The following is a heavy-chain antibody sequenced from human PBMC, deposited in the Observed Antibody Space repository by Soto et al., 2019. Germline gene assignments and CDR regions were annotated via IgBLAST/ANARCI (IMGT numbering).Heavy chain of an antibody. V-gene: IGHV1-3*01. CDR2: INAGNGNT. D-gene: IGHD5-12*01. Sequence: GAPVKLSCKASGYTFTSYAMHWVRQAPGQRLEWMGWINAGNGNTKYSQKFQGRVTITRDTSASTAYMKLSSLRSEDTAVYYCARDRVYSGPDIWGQGTMVTVSS. J-gene: IGHJ3*02. CDR1: GYTFTSYA. CDR3: ARDRVYSGPDI.